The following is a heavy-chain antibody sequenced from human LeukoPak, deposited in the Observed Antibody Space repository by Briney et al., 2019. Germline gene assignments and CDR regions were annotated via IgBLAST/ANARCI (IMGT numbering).Heavy chain of an antibody. Sequence: SETLSLTCAVSGDFITDNNYYCSWLRQPPGKGLEWIGEIHPSGIFYYNSSLLSRVTISIDTSKSQFSLRLTSVTAADTAFYYCARGRDRSKAGDHWGQGSLVTVSS. CDR2: IHPSGIF. V-gene: IGHV4-34*01. CDR1: GDFITDNNYY. J-gene: IGHJ4*02. D-gene: IGHD5-24*01. CDR3: ARGRDRSKAGDH.